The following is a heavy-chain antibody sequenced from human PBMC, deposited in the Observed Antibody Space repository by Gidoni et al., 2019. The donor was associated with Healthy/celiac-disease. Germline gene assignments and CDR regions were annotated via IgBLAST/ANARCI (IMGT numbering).Heavy chain of an antibody. V-gene: IGHV3-74*01. J-gene: IGHJ6*02. D-gene: IGHD2-15*01. Sequence: LVWVSRINSDGSSTSYADSVKGRFTISRDNAKNTLYLQMNSLRAEDTAVYYCARDTGLVVTSAYGMDVWGQGTTVTVSS. CDR2: INSDGSST. CDR3: ARDTGLVVTSAYGMDV.